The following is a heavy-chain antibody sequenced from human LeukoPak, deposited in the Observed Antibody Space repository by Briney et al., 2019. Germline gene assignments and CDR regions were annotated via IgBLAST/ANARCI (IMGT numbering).Heavy chain of an antibody. D-gene: IGHD2-21*02. J-gene: IGHJ3*02. CDR1: GFIFSSYC. V-gene: IGHV3-30*02. CDR2: IRYDGSNK. CDR3: AKEMRLWVTSAAFEI. Sequence: PGGSLRLSCAASGFIFSSYCMRWVRQAPGKGLEWVALIRYDGSNKYYADSVKGRFTISRDNSKNTLYLLMNSLRAEDTAVYYCAKEMRLWVTSAAFEIWGQGTMVTVSS.